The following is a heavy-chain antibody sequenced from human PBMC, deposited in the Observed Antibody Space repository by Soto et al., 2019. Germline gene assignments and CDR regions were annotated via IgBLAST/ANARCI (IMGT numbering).Heavy chain of an antibody. D-gene: IGHD3-10*01. Sequence: ASVKVSCKASGYTFTSYGISWVRQAPGQGLEWMGWISAYNGNTNYAQKLQGRVTMTTDTSTSTAYMELRSLRSDDTAVYYCARDAHYTMVRGVPLDYWGQGTLVTVS. J-gene: IGHJ4*02. V-gene: IGHV1-18*01. CDR3: ARDAHYTMVRGVPLDY. CDR2: ISAYNGNT. CDR1: GYTFTSYG.